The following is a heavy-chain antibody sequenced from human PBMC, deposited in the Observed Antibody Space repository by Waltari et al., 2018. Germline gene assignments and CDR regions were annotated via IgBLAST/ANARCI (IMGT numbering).Heavy chain of an antibody. V-gene: IGHV3-7*01. CDR3: VRGAVDN. CDR2: IKQDGSEK. CDR1: GFTFSTHW. D-gene: IGHD2-15*01. Sequence: EVQLVASGGGLVQPGGSVRVSCAASGFTFSTHWLSWARQAPGKGLEWVANIKQDGSEKYYVDSVKGRFTISRDNAKNSLYLQMNSLRAEDSAVYHCVRGAVDNWGQGTLVTVSS. J-gene: IGHJ4*02.